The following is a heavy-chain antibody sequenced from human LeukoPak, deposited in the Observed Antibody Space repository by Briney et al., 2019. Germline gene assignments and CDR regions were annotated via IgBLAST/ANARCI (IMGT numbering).Heavy chain of an antibody. D-gene: IGHD3-22*01. V-gene: IGHV3-23*01. Sequence: HPGGSLRLSCAASGFTFSNCAMSWVRQAPGKGLEWVSTITGSASSTYDADSVKGRFTISRDNFKNTLYLQMNSLRAEDTAVYYCAKLSSKGRGYIDYWGQGTLVTVSS. CDR2: ITGSASST. CDR3: AKLSSKGRGYIDY. J-gene: IGHJ4*02. CDR1: GFTFSNCA.